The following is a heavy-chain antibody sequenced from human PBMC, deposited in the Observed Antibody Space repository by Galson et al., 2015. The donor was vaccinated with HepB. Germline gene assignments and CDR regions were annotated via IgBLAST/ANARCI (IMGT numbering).Heavy chain of an antibody. D-gene: IGHD5-12*01. CDR2: IKSKTDGGTT. CDR1: GFTFTNAW. Sequence: SLRLSCAASGFTFTNAWMSWVRQAPGKGLEWVGRIKSKTDGGTTDYAAPVKGRFTISRDDSENTLYLQMNSLKTEDTAVYYCTPHRGFSGYEDYFDYWGQGSLVTVSS. V-gene: IGHV3-15*01. J-gene: IGHJ4*02. CDR3: TPHRGFSGYEDYFDY.